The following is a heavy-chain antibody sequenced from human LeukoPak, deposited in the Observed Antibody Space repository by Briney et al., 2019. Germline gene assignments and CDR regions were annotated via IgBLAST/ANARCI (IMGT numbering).Heavy chain of an antibody. CDR1: RFTFSNYW. V-gene: IGHV3-74*01. Sequence: GGSLRLSCAASRFTFSNYWMHWVRQAPGKGLVWVSRIYNDGSSTSYADSVKGRFTISRDSAKSTLYLQMNSLRAEDTAVYYCARVRGGSGRSYAADAFDIWGQGTMVTVSS. CDR2: IYNDGSST. D-gene: IGHD1-26*01. J-gene: IGHJ3*02. CDR3: ARVRGGSGRSYAADAFDI.